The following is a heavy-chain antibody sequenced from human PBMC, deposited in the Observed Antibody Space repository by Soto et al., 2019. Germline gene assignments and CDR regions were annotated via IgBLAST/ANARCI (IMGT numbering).Heavy chain of an antibody. D-gene: IGHD2-21*02. J-gene: IGHJ4*02. V-gene: IGHV4-31*03. Sequence: QVQLQESGPGLVKPSQTLSLTCTVSGGSISSGGNYWSWIRQHPGKGLECIGYIYHSGSTYYNPSLKRRVTISVDTSKNQFSLKLTSVTAADTAVYYCASRGSGGNSGFDYWGQGTLVTVSS. CDR2: IYHSGST. CDR1: GGSISSGGNY. CDR3: ASRGSGGNSGFDY.